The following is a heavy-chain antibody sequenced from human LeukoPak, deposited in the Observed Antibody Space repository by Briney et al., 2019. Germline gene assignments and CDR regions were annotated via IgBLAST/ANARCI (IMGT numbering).Heavy chain of an antibody. D-gene: IGHD3-16*01. J-gene: IGHJ4*02. CDR2: ISGSGGST. CDR1: GFTFSSYA. V-gene: IGHV3-23*01. CDR3: ARDFGSGGGAPDY. Sequence: GGSLRLSCAASGFTFSSYAMSWVRQAPGKGLEWVSAISGSGGSTYYADSVKGRFTISRDNSKNTLYLQMNSLRAEDTAVYYCARDFGSGGGAPDYWGQGTLVTVSS.